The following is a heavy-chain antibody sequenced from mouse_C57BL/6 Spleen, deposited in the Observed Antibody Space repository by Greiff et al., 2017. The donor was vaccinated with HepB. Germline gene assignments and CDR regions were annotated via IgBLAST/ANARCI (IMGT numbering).Heavy chain of an antibody. V-gene: IGHV1-69*01. CDR1: GYTFTSYW. J-gene: IGHJ3*01. CDR2: IDPSDSYT. Sequence: VQLQQSGAELVMPGASVKLSCKASGYTFTSYWMHWVKQRPGQGLEWIGEIDPSDSYTNYNQKFKGKSTLTVDKSSSTAYMQLSSLTSEDSAVYYCARGSSPAWFAYWGQGTLVTVSA. CDR3: ARGSSPAWFAY. D-gene: IGHD1-1*01.